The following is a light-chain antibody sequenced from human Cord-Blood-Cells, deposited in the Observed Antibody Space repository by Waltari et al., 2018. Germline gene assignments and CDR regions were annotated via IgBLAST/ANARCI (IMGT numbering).Light chain of an antibody. V-gene: IGKV3-15*01. CDR1: QSVSSN. CDR3: QQYNNWPPLT. J-gene: IGKJ4*01. Sequence: EVVMTQSPATLSVSPGERATLSCRASQSVSSNLAWYQQKTGQAPRLLIYGASTRATGIPARFSGSWSGTEFTHTISSLQSEDFAVYYCQQYNNWPPLTFGGGTKVEIK. CDR2: GAS.